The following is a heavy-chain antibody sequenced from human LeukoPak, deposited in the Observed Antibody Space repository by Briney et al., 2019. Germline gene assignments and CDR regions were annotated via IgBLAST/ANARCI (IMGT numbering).Heavy chain of an antibody. CDR3: ASTRSFDY. CDR1: GGFFSGYY. Sequence: SETLSLTCAVYGGFFSGYYWSWIRQPPGEGLEWIGEINHSGSTNYNPSLKSRVTISVDTSKNQFSLKLSSVTAADTAVYYCASTRSFDYWGQGTLVTVSS. D-gene: IGHD2-15*01. J-gene: IGHJ4*02. V-gene: IGHV4-34*01. CDR2: INHSGST.